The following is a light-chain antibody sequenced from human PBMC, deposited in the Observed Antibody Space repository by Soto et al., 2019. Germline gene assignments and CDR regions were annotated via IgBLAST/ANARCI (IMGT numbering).Light chain of an antibody. CDR3: QQYGSSPTT. J-gene: IGKJ1*01. V-gene: IGKV3-20*01. Sequence: PATLSVSPGERATLSCRASQSVSSSYLAWYQQKPGQAPRFLIYGASSRATGIPDRFSGSGSGTDFTLTISRLEPEDFAVYYCQQYGSSPTTFGQGTKVDI. CDR1: QSVSSSY. CDR2: GAS.